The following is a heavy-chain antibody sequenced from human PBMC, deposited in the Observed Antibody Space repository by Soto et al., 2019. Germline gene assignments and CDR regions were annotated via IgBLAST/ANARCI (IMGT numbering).Heavy chain of an antibody. CDR3: AAAYCSGGSCYDYYYGMDV. J-gene: IGHJ6*02. CDR2: IVVGSGNT. V-gene: IGHV1-58*01. Sequence: GASLKVSCKASGFTFTSSAVQWVRQARGQRLEWIGWIVVGSGNTNYAQKFQERVTITRDMSTSTAYMELSSLRSEDTAVYYCAAAYCSGGSCYDYYYGMDVWGQGTTVTV. CDR1: GFTFTSSA. D-gene: IGHD2-15*01.